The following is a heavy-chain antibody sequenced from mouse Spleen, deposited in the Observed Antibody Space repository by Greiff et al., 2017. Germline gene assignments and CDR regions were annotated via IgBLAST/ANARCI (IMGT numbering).Heavy chain of an antibody. CDR3: ASYYGWFAY. CDR2: INPNNGGT. Sequence: EVQLQQSGPELVKPGASVKISCKASGYTFTDYYMNWVKQSHGKSLEWIGDINPNNGGTSYNQKFKGKATLTVDKSSSTAYMELRSLTSEDSAVYYCASYYGWFAYWGQGTLVTVSA. V-gene: IGHV1-26*01. CDR1: GYTFTDYY. J-gene: IGHJ3*01. D-gene: IGHD1-1*01.